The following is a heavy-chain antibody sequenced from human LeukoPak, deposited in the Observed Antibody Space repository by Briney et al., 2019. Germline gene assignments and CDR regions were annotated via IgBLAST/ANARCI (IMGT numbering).Heavy chain of an antibody. CDR3: ARGIAAAGTGFDP. J-gene: IGHJ5*02. CDR2: IWYDGSNK. CDR1: GFTFSSYG. Sequence: GGSLRLSCAASGFTFSSYGMHGVRQAPGKGLEWVAVIWYDGSNKYYADSVKGRFTISRDNSKNTLYLQMNSLRAEDTAVYYCARGIAAAGTGFDPWGQGTLVTVSS. D-gene: IGHD6-13*01. V-gene: IGHV3-33*01.